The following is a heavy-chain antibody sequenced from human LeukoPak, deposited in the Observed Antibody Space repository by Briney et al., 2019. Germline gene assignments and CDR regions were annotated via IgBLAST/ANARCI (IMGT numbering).Heavy chain of an antibody. D-gene: IGHD3-10*01. CDR1: GFTFSDYF. Sequence: GGSLGLPWEAPGFTFSDYFMDWVRQAPGKGLEWVGRIKDKGSNFSAQYAASLKGRFTISRDDSKNSLYLQINSLETEDTAVYYCATIRGVMGYWGHGTLVTVSS. V-gene: IGHV3-72*01. J-gene: IGHJ4*01. CDR2: IKDKGSNFSA. CDR3: ATIRGVMGY.